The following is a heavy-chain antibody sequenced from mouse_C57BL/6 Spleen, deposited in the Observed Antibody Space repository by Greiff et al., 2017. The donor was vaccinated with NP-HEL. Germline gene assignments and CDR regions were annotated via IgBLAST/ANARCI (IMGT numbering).Heavy chain of an antibody. D-gene: IGHD1-3*01. V-gene: IGHV1-64*01. J-gene: IGHJ2*01. Sequence: VQLQQPGAELVKPGASVKLSCKASGYTFTSYWMHWVKQRPGQGLEWIGMIHPNSGSTNYNEKFKSKATLTVDKSSSTAYMQLSSLTSEDSAVYYCARKDNYHFFFDYWGQGTTLTVSS. CDR2: IHPNSGST. CDR1: GYTFTSYW. CDR3: ARKDNYHFFFDY.